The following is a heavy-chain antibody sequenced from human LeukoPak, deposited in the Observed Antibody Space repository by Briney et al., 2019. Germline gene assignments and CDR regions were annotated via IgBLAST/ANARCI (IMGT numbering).Heavy chain of an antibody. CDR1: GFTFSSYS. J-gene: IGHJ4*02. D-gene: IGHD3-9*01. CDR2: ISGSGGST. Sequence: GGSLRLSCAASGFTFSSYSMNWVRQVPGKGLEWVSAISGSGGSTYYADSVKGRFTISRDNSKNTLYLQMNSLRAEDTAVYYCAKDHILRYFDWSPEYYFDYWGQGTLVTVSS. V-gene: IGHV3-23*01. CDR3: AKDHILRYFDWSPEYYFDY.